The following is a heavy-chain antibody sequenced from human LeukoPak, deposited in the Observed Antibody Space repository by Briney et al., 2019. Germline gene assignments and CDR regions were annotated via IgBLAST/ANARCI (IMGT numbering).Heavy chain of an antibody. J-gene: IGHJ4*02. Sequence: GGSLRLSCAASGFTFSTYAMSWVRQAPGKGLEWVSAISDISVNTYYADSVKGRFTISRDNSKNTLYLQMNSLRAEDTAVYYCAKWRVRGYYYFDSWGQGTLVTVSS. D-gene: IGHD3-22*01. CDR2: ISDISVNT. V-gene: IGHV3-23*01. CDR1: GFTFSTYA. CDR3: AKWRVRGYYYFDS.